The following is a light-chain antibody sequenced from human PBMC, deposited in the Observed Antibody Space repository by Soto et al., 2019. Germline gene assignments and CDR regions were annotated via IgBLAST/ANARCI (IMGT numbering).Light chain of an antibody. Sequence: DIQMTQSPSTLSGSVGDRVTITCRASQTISSWLAWYQQKPGKAPKLLIYAASSLQSGVPSRFSGSGSGTDFTLTISSLQPEDFATYYCQQSYSTPPLTFGQGTRLEIK. CDR3: QQSYSTPPLT. CDR1: QTISSW. J-gene: IGKJ5*01. CDR2: AAS. V-gene: IGKV1-39*01.